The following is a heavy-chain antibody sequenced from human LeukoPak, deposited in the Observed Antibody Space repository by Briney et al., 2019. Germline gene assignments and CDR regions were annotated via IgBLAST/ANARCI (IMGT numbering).Heavy chain of an antibody. J-gene: IGHJ4*02. Sequence: ASVKLSCKASGGTFSSYAINWVRQAPGQGLEWMGRIITILGVANYAQKFQGRLTITADKSTSTAYMELSSLRSEDTAVSYCALNPSTVVSLVDYWGQGTMVTVYS. CDR2: IITILGVA. D-gene: IGHD4-23*01. V-gene: IGHV1-69*04. CDR1: GGTFSSYA. CDR3: ALNPSTVVSLVDY.